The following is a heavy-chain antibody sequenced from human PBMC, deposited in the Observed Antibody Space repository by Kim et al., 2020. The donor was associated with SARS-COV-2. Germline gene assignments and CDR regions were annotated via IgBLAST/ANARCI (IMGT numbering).Heavy chain of an antibody. D-gene: IGHD3-10*01. CDR3: ARIRSAITMVRGVMRIRYYGMDV. V-gene: IGHV4-34*01. CDR1: GGSFSGYY. CDR2: INHSGST. Sequence: SETLSLTCAVYGGSFSGYYWSWIRQPPGKGLEWIGEINHSGSTNYNPSLKSRVTISVDTSKNQFSLKLSSVTAADTAVYYCARIRSAITMVRGVMRIRYYGMDVWGQGTTVTVSS. J-gene: IGHJ6*02.